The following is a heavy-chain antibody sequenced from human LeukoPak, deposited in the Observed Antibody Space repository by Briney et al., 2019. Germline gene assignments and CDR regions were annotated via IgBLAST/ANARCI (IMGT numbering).Heavy chain of an antibody. CDR3: ATRDPYYYDSSGYSYFDY. J-gene: IGHJ4*02. CDR1: GFTFSSYA. CDR2: ISGSGGST. Sequence: GGSLRLSCAASGFTFSSYAMSWVRQAPGKGLEWVPAISGSGGSTYYADSVKGRFTISRDNPKNTLYLQMNSLRAEDTAVYYCATRDPYYYDSSGYSYFDYWGQGTLVTVSS. V-gene: IGHV3-23*01. D-gene: IGHD3-22*01.